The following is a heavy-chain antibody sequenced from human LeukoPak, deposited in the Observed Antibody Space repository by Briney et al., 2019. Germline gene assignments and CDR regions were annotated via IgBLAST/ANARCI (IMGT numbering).Heavy chain of an antibody. CDR1: GFTFSSYG. CDR2: ITSDGGST. V-gene: IGHV3-64*01. J-gene: IGHJ3*02. Sequence: GGSLRLSCAASGFTFSSYGMHWVRQAPGKGLECVSAITSDGGSTYYANSVKGRFTISRDNSKNTLYLQMGSLRAEDMAVYYCARRDADMAGSGFDIWGQGTMVTVSS. D-gene: IGHD5-18*01. CDR3: ARRDADMAGSGFDI.